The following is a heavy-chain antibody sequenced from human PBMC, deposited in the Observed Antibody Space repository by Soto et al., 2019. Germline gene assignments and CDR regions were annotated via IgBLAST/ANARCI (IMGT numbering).Heavy chain of an antibody. V-gene: IGHV1-18*01. Sequence: ASVKVSCKASGYTFTSYGISWVRQAPGQGLEWMGWISAYNGNTNYAQKLQGRVTMTTDTSTSTAYMELRSLTVEDTAVYYCATSNCPLYWGQGTLVTVSS. J-gene: IGHJ4*02. CDR1: GYTFTSYG. CDR3: ATSNCPLY. D-gene: IGHD2-15*01. CDR2: ISAYNGNT.